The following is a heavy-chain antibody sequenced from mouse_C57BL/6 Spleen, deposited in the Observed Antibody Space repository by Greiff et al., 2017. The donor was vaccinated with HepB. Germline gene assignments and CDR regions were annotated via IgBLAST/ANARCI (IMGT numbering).Heavy chain of an antibody. CDR2: IDPETGGT. Sequence: QVHVKQSGAELVRPGASVTLSFKASGYTFTDYEMHWVKQTPVHGLEWIGAIDPETGGTAYNQKFKGKAILTADKSSSTAYMELRSLTSEDSAVYYCTRSGTTGYFDYWGQGTTLTVSS. CDR1: GYTFTDYE. D-gene: IGHD1-1*01. CDR3: TRSGTTGYFDY. V-gene: IGHV1-15*01. J-gene: IGHJ2*01.